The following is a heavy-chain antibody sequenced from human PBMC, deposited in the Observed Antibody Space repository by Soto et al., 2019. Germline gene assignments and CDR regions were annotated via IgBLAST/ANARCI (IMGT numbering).Heavy chain of an antibody. CDR2: VSSDGNNR. CDR1: GFVFRDYG. D-gene: IGHD3-10*01. J-gene: IGHJ2*01. CDR3: AKDRNHASGERFFDL. V-gene: IGHV3-30*18. Sequence: QGQLVESGGGVVLPGRSLRLSCAGSGFVFRDYGMHWVRQAPGKGLQWVAYVSSDGNNRHYADSMNGPVTITRDNSNNQQTLLVSNLCDDATGVYYCAKDRNHASGERFFDLWGRGALVTVSS.